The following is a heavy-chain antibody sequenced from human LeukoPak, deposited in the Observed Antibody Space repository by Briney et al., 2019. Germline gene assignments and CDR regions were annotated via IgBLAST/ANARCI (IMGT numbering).Heavy chain of an antibody. Sequence: PGGSLRLSCAASGFTFSSYGMHWVRQAPGKGLEWVAFIRYDGSNKYYADSVKGRFTISRDNSKNTLYLQMNSLRAEDTAVYYCAKDGSYDFWSGYYTSWGQGTLVTVSS. CDR3: AKDGSYDFWSGYYTS. D-gene: IGHD3-3*01. CDR2: IRYDGSNK. CDR1: GFTFSSYG. V-gene: IGHV3-30*02. J-gene: IGHJ5*02.